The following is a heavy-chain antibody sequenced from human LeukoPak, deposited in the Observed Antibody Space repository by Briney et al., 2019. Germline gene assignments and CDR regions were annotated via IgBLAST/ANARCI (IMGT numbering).Heavy chain of an antibody. Sequence: SETLSLTCTVSGGSISSGDYYWSWIRQPPGKGLGWIGYINYSGSSYYNPSLKSRVTISVDTSKNQFSLNLSSVTAADTAVYYCARGRTFDNWGQGTLVTVSS. V-gene: IGHV4-30-4*01. J-gene: IGHJ4*02. CDR1: GGSISSGDYY. CDR3: ARGRTFDN. CDR2: INYSGSS.